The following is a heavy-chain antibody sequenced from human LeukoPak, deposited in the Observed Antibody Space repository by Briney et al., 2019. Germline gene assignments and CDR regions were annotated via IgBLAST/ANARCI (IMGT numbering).Heavy chain of an antibody. CDR2: IKSKTDGGTT. CDR1: GFTFSSYA. Sequence: GGSLRLSCAASGFTFSSYAMSWVRQAPGKGLEWVGRIKSKTDGGTTDYAAPVKGRFTISRDDSKNTLYLQMNSLKTEDTAVYYCTTVQRLWFGELSPYWGQGTLVTVSS. D-gene: IGHD3-10*01. CDR3: TTVQRLWFGELSPY. V-gene: IGHV3-15*01. J-gene: IGHJ4*02.